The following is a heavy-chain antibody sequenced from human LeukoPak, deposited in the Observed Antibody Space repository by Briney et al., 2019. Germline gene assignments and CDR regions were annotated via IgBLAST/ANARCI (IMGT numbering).Heavy chain of an antibody. J-gene: IGHJ3*02. CDR1: GSTFTGYY. D-gene: IGHD3-3*01. CDR2: INPNSGGT. Sequence: ASVKVSCKASGSTFTGYYMHWVRQAPGQGLEWMGWINPNSGGTNYAQKFQGRVTMTRDTSISTAYMELSRLRSDDTAVYYCASGAYDFWSGPNKNDAFDIWGQGTLVTVSS. V-gene: IGHV1-2*02. CDR3: ASGAYDFWSGPNKNDAFDI.